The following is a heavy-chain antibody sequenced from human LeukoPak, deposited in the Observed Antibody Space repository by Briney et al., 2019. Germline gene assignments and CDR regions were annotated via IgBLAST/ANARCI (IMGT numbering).Heavy chain of an antibody. J-gene: IGHJ3*02. V-gene: IGHV3-21*01. D-gene: IGHD6-6*01. CDR2: ISSSSTYI. CDR1: GFTFSTYT. CDR3: ARIPYSSSLTDAFDI. Sequence: GGSLRLSCAASGFTFSTYTMNWVRQAPGKGLEWVSFISSSSTYIYCADSMKGRFTISRDNAKNSLFLQMNSLRGEDTAVYYCARIPYSSSLTDAFDIWGQGTMVTVYS.